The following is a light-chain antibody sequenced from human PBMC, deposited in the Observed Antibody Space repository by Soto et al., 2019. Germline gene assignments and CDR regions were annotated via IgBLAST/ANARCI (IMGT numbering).Light chain of an antibody. CDR1: QDISTS. CDR2: TAS. Sequence: DIQLTQSPSFLSASVGDRLTITCRASQDISTSLTWYQQNPGQAPKLLIYTASTLQSGVPSRFSVSGSGTEFTLTISSLQPEDFATYYGQQLHSFPPTVGQGTKVEIK. J-gene: IGKJ1*01. V-gene: IGKV1-9*01. CDR3: QQLHSFPPT.